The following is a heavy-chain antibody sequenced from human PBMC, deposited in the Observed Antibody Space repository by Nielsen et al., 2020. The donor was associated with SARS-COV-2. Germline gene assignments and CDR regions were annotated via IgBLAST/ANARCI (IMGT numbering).Heavy chain of an antibody. CDR2: ISYEGSKK. V-gene: IGHV3-30*18. CDR3: AKRRAVFMLTFGGEGAMDV. Sequence: GESLKISCAASGFTFNNYGFSWVRQAPGKGLEWVASISYEGSKKYYGDSLTGRFTVSRDTSKNTVYLQMNSLSAEDTAVYYCAKRRAVFMLTFGGEGAMDVWGQGTTVSVSS. J-gene: IGHJ6*02. D-gene: IGHD3-16*01. CDR1: GFTFNNYG.